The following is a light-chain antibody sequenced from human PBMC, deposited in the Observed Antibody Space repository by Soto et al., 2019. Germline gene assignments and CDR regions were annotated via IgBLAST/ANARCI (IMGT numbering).Light chain of an antibody. CDR2: GAS. V-gene: IGKV3-15*01. J-gene: IGKJ4*01. Sequence: ETVKTQSPATLSVSPGEGATISCRASQSVSSNLAWYQQRPGQTPRLLVYGASIRATGMSARFSGSGSGTEFTLTNSSLQSEDFALYYCQQYNDWPHTFGGGTKVEIK. CDR1: QSVSSN. CDR3: QQYNDWPHT.